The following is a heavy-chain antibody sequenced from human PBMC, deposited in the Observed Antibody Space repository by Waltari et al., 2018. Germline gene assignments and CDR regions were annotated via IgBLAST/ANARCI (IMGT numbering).Heavy chain of an antibody. D-gene: IGHD3-3*01. Sequence: QLQLQESGPGLVKPSETLSLTCTVSGGSISSSSYYWGWIRQPPGKGLEWIGSIYYSGSTYYNPSLKSRVTISVDTSKNQFSLKLSSVTAADTAVYYWARVSLYYDFWSGYPGAFDIWGQGTMVTVSS. CDR3: ARVSLYYDFWSGYPGAFDI. J-gene: IGHJ3*02. V-gene: IGHV4-39*07. CDR1: GGSISSSSYY. CDR2: IYYSGST.